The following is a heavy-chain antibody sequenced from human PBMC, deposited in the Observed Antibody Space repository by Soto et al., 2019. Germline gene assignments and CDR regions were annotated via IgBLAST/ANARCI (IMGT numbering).Heavy chain of an antibody. V-gene: IGHV1-18*01. CDR2: IIVYNGNT. Sequence: QVQLVQSGAEVKKPGASVKVSCKASGYTFTSYGINCVRQAPGQGLEGMGWIIVYNGNTNYAQKFQGRETMTTDTSTSTAYMELRSLRSDDTAVYYCAREDIVVVPAAVRRGHYYYGMDVWGQGTTVTVSS. CDR3: AREDIVVVPAAVRRGHYYYGMDV. CDR1: GYTFTSYG. J-gene: IGHJ6*02. D-gene: IGHD2-2*01.